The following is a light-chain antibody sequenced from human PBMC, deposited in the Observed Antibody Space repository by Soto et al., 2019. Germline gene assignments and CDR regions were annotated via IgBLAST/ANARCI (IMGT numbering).Light chain of an antibody. Sequence: EIVLTQSPATLSLSPGERATLSCRASQSISRYLAWYQQKPGQAPRLLLYDASSRATGIPARFSGSGSGTDFTLTISSLEPEDFAVYYCQQRSDWPPTFGQGTKVEIK. V-gene: IGKV3-11*01. J-gene: IGKJ1*01. CDR2: DAS. CDR3: QQRSDWPPT. CDR1: QSISRY.